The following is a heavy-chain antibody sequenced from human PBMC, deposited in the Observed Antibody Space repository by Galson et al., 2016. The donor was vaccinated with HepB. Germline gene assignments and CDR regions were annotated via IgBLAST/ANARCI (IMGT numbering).Heavy chain of an antibody. Sequence: SETLSLTCTVSGGSISSYYWSWIRQPPGKGLEWIGYIYDTGSTNYNPSLKSRVALAIDTSKNQFSLKLSSVTAADTAVYYCARDKGLPAAGMGNFDYWGQGTLVPVSS. D-gene: IGHD6-13*01. CDR2: IYDTGST. CDR3: ARDKGLPAAGMGNFDY. CDR1: GGSISSYY. V-gene: IGHV4-59*01. J-gene: IGHJ4*02.